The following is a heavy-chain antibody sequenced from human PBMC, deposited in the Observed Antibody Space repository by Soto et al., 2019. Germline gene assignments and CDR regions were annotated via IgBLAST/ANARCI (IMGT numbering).Heavy chain of an antibody. D-gene: IGHD2-15*01. V-gene: IGHV3-53*04. CDR1: GFTVSSNY. J-gene: IGHJ4*02. CDR2: IYSGGST. Sequence: GGSLRLSCAASGFTVSSNYMSWVRQAPGKGLEWVSVIYSGGSTYYADSAKGRFTISRHNSKNTLYLQMNSLRAEDTAVYYCARDSPLDCSGGSCYVYWGQGTLVTVSS. CDR3: ARDSPLDCSGGSCYVY.